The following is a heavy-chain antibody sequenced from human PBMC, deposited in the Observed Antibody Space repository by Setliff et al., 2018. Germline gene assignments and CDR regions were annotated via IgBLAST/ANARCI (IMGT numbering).Heavy chain of an antibody. CDR2: IYYTGSS. CDR3: AREPMDSAMVTTGAFDI. V-gene: IGHV4-59*01. J-gene: IGHJ3*02. Sequence: SETLSLTCTVSGDSIRSYYWSWVRQPPGRGLEWIGYIYYTGSSNYNPSLKSRVTISVDTSKNQFSLRLRSVSAAGTAVYYCAREPMDSAMVTTGAFDIWGRGTMVTVSS. D-gene: IGHD5-18*01. CDR1: GDSIRSYY.